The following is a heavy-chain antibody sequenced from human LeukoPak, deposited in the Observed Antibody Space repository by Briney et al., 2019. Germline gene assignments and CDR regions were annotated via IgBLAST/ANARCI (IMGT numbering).Heavy chain of an antibody. J-gene: IGHJ4*02. D-gene: IGHD3-22*01. V-gene: IGHV1-8*02. CDR1: GYTFTGYY. CDR3: ARGRGYDRTGYVYYFDF. Sequence: ASVKVSCKASGYTFTGYYMHWVRQAPGQGFEWVGWMNPNSGNTGHAQEFQGRVTMTRDTSMGTAYMELSSLRYEDTAVYYCARGRGYDRTGYVYYFDFWGQGTLVTVSS. CDR2: MNPNSGNT.